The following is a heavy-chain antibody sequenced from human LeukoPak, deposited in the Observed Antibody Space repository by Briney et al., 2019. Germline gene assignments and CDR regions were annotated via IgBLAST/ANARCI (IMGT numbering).Heavy chain of an antibody. Sequence: GGSLRLSCAASGFTFNSYAMSWVRQAPGKGLEWVSAISGSGGSTYYADSVKGRFTISRDNSNNTLYLQMNSLRAEDTAVYYCAKDRSWAAAGTWGQGTLVTVSS. CDR3: AKDRSWAAAGT. CDR2: ISGSGGST. V-gene: IGHV3-23*01. CDR1: GFTFNSYA. D-gene: IGHD6-13*01. J-gene: IGHJ4*02.